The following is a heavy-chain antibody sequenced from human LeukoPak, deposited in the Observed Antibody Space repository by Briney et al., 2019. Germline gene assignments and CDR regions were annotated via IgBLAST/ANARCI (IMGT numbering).Heavy chain of an antibody. Sequence: GGSLRLSCAASGFTFSTYSMNWVRQAPGKGLEWVSYISSSSTAIYYADSVKGRFTISRDNAKNSLYLQMNSLRVEDTAVYYCAREEVKSFDNWGQGTLVTVSS. J-gene: IGHJ5*02. CDR2: ISSSSTAI. CDR1: GFTFSTYS. V-gene: IGHV3-48*01. CDR3: AREEVKSFDN.